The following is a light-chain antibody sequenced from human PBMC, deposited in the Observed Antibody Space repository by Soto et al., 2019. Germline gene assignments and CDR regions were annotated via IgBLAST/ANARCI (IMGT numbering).Light chain of an antibody. V-gene: IGKV3-15*01. CDR1: QSVSSN. Sequence: EIVMTQSPATLSVSPGERATLSCRASQSVSSNLAWYQQKPGQAPRLLIYGASTRATGIPARFSGSGSETDFTLTISSLHPEDLGVAYFRQYHTGWTVGQGTKVEIK. J-gene: IGKJ1*01. CDR2: GAS. CDR3: RQYHTGWT.